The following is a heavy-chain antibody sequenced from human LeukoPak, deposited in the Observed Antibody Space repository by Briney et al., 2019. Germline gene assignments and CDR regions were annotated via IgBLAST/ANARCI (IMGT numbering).Heavy chain of an antibody. V-gene: IGHV3-23*01. CDR1: GSSFSTYA. D-gene: IGHD3-9*01. J-gene: IGHJ6*04. CDR3: AKEFRILTAHDILPPWSYGMDV. Sequence: AGSLTLTCVVSGSSFSTYAMTWVRQVPGRGREDVSIINGMGGDTYYADSVQGRLIVSRDNSKNKVFLQMGSLRVDDTAVYYCAKEFRILTAHDILPPWSYGMDVWGKGTTVTVSS. CDR2: INGMGGDT.